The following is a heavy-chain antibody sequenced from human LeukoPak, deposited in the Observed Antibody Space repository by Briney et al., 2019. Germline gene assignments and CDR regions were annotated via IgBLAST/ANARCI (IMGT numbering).Heavy chain of an antibody. CDR3: AKAIRSTRWLQLGHAFDI. D-gene: IGHD5-24*01. CDR1: GFTFDDYA. Sequence: GGSLRLSCAASGFTFDDYAMHWVRQAPGKGLEWVSGISWNSGSIGYADSVKGRFTISRDNAKNSLYLQMNSLRAEDTALYYCAKAIRSTRWLQLGHAFDIWGQGTMVTVSS. V-gene: IGHV3-9*01. CDR2: ISWNSGSI. J-gene: IGHJ3*02.